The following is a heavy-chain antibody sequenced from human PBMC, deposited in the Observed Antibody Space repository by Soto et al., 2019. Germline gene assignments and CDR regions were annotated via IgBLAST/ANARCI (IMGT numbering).Heavy chain of an antibody. CDR2: IIPALGRP. V-gene: IGHV1-69*01. CDR1: GGTFNSYG. D-gene: IGHD2-21*02. J-gene: IGHJ4*02. CDR3: ARGATPYCGGDCYLDF. Sequence: QVQLVQSGAEVKKPGSSVKVSCKASGGTFNSYGFNWVRQAPGHGLEWLGGIIPALGRPNYAQKFQGRVTITADDSTSTAYMELSSLRYDDTAIYYCARGATPYCGGDCYLDFWGQGTLVTVSS.